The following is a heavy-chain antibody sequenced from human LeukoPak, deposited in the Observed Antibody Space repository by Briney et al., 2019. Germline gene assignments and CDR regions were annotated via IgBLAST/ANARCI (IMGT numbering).Heavy chain of an antibody. J-gene: IGHJ4*02. CDR2: IYYSGST. CDR3: AGLTPGDYYDSSGPLVDY. Sequence: PETLSLTCTVSGGSISSYYWSWIRQPPGKGLEWIGYIYYSGSTNYNPSLKSRVTISVDTSKNQFSLKLSSVTAADTAVYYCAGLTPGDYYDSSGPLVDYWGQGTLVTVSS. CDR1: GGSISSYY. D-gene: IGHD3-22*01. V-gene: IGHV4-59*01.